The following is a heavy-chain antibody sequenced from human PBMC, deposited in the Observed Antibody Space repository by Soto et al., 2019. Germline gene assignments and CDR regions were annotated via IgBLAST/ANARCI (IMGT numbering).Heavy chain of an antibody. J-gene: IGHJ4*02. Sequence: QVQLVQSGAEVKKPGASVKVSCKASGYTFTSYGISWVRQAPGQGLEWMGWISAYNGNTNYAQKLQGRVTMTTDTATRTAYMELRSRRSDDTAVYYCARIPRTGYSSSRSPLLFDYWGQGTLVTVSS. V-gene: IGHV1-18*04. CDR3: ARIPRTGYSSSRSPLLFDY. CDR2: ISAYNGNT. CDR1: GYTFTSYG. D-gene: IGHD6-13*01.